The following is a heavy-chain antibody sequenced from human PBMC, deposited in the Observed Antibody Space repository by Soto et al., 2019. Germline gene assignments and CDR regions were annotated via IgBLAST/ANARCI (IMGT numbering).Heavy chain of an antibody. Sequence: PGGSLRLSCAASGFTFSSYWMSWVRQAPGKGLEWVANIKQDGSEKYYVDSVKGRFTISRDNAKNSLYLQMNSLRAEDTAVYYCACDTPPFAFDIWGQGTMVTVSS. V-gene: IGHV3-7*01. CDR1: GFTFSSYW. CDR3: ACDTPPFAFDI. J-gene: IGHJ3*02. CDR2: IKQDGSEK.